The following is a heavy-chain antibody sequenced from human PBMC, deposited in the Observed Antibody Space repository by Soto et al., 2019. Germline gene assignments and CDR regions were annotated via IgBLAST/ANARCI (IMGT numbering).Heavy chain of an antibody. J-gene: IGHJ6*04. CDR3: ARAGEDIVVVPAAIQLSYYYYGMDV. CDR2: IWYDGSNK. D-gene: IGHD2-2*02. CDR1: GFTFSSYG. Sequence: PGGSLRLSCAASGFTFSSYGMHWVRQAPGKGLEWVAVIWYDGSNKYYADSVKGRFTISRDNSKNTLYLQMNSLRAEDTAVYYCARAGEDIVVVPAAIQLSYYYYGMDVWGKGTTVTVSS. V-gene: IGHV3-33*01.